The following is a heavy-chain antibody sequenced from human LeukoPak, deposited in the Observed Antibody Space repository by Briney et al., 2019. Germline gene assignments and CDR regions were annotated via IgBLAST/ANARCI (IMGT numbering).Heavy chain of an antibody. CDR3: ARDLLETVTDWDYYYYGMDV. J-gene: IGHJ6*02. V-gene: IGHV3-9*01. CDR1: GFTFDDYA. Sequence: GRSLRLSCAASGFTFDDYAMHWVRQAPGKGLEWVSGISWNSGSIGYADSVKGRFTISRDNAKNSLYLQMNSLRAEDTAVYYCARDLLETVTDWDYYYYGMDVWGQGTTVTVSS. CDR2: ISWNSGSI. D-gene: IGHD4-4*01.